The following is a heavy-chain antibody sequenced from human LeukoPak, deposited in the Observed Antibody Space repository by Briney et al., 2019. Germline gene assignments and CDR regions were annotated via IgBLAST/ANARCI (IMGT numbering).Heavy chain of an antibody. CDR2: IIPILGIA. V-gene: IGHV1-69*04. Sequence: ASVKVSCKASGGTFSSYAISWVRQAPGQGLEWMGRIIPILGIANYAQKFQGRVTITADKSTSTAYMELSSLRSDDTAVYYCARGEAAAGLDYWGQGTLVTVSS. CDR1: GGTFSSYA. D-gene: IGHD6-13*01. CDR3: ARGEAAAGLDY. J-gene: IGHJ4*02.